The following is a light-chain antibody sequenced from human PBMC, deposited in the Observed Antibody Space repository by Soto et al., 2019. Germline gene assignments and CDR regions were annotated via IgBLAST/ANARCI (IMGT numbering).Light chain of an antibody. V-gene: IGLV2-14*01. J-gene: IGLJ1*01. CDR1: SSDVGAYNY. CDR2: EVS. CDR3: SSLTTSFTYV. Sequence: QSVLTQPASVSGSPGQSVAISCTVTSSDVGAYNYVSWYQQHPGKAPKLLLSEVSNRPSGVSDRFSGSKSGNTASLTISGLQAEDEADYYCSSLTTSFTYVFGTGTKVTLL.